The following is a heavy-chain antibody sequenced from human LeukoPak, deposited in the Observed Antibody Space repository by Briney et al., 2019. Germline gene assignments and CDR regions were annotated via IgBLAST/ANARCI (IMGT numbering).Heavy chain of an antibody. CDR2: IYTSGST. J-gene: IGHJ4*02. CDR1: GGSISSGSYY. Sequence: SETLSLTCTVSGGSISSGSYYWSWIRQPAGKGLEWIGRIYTSGSTNYNPSLKSRVTISVDTSKNQFSLKLSSVTAADTAVYYCARESAVYYYDSSFDYWGQGTLVTVSS. D-gene: IGHD3-22*01. CDR3: ARESAVYYYDSSFDY. V-gene: IGHV4-61*02.